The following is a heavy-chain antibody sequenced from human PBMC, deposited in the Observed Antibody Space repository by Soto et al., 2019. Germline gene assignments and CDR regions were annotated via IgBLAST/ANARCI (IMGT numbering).Heavy chain of an antibody. CDR1: GFTVSSNY. CDR3: ARDHHCSSTSCYAGAFDY. CDR2: IYSGGST. V-gene: IGHV3-66*01. D-gene: IGHD2-2*01. Sequence: PGGSLRLSCAASGFTVSSNYMIWVRQATGKGLEWVSVIYSGGSTYYADSVKGRFTISRDNSKNTLYLQMNSLRAEDTTVYYCARDHHCSSTSCYAGAFDYWGQGTLVTVSS. J-gene: IGHJ4*02.